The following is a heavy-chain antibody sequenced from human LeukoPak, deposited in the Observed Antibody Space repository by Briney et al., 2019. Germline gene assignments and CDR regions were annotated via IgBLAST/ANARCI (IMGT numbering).Heavy chain of an antibody. CDR1: GGSLSSYY. D-gene: IGHD3-10*01. Sequence: SETLSLTCTVSGGSLSSYYWSWIRQPAGQGLEWIGRIYTSGSTNYNPSLKSRVTMSVDTSKNQFSLKLSSVTAPDTAVYYCARDPGPLYYYGSDAFDIWGQGTMVTVSS. V-gene: IGHV4-4*07. CDR3: ARDPGPLYYYGSDAFDI. J-gene: IGHJ3*02. CDR2: IYTSGST.